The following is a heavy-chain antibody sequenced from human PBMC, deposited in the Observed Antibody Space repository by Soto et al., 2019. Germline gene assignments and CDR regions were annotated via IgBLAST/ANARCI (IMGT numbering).Heavy chain of an antibody. CDR1: GFMFSSYV. CDR2: SRDKPQGYST. CDR3: VRATYFSDSSGYTRCLDY. J-gene: IGHJ4*02. Sequence: GGSLRLSCEASGFMFSSYVMSWVRQAPGKGLEWVGRSRDKPQGYSTAYAASVKGRFTTSRDESKNSAYLQMNSLKTEDTAVYYCVRATYFSDSSGYTRCLDYWGQGTLVTVSS. D-gene: IGHD3-22*01. V-gene: IGHV3-72*01.